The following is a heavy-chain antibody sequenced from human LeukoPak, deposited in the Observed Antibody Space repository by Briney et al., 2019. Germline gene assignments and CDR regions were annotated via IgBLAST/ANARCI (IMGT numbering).Heavy chain of an antibody. J-gene: IGHJ4*02. CDR1: GGTFSSHA. CDR3: ARGRTTGEFDY. D-gene: IGHD4-11*01. Sequence: SVKVSCKASGGTFSSHAISWVRQAPGQGLEWMGVINPIFHTPTYAKKFQGRLTITKDESMSTASMDLSILISDDTAVYYCARGRTTGEFDYWGQGTLVTVSS. CDR2: INPIFHTP. V-gene: IGHV1-69*05.